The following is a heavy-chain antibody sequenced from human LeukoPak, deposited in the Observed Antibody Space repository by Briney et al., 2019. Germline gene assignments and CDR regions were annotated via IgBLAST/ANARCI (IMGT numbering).Heavy chain of an antibody. J-gene: IGHJ4*01. CDR3: AKAKFYNLATFDY. V-gene: IGHV3-23*01. CDR1: GFTFSSYA. CDR2: IVSSGAGT. D-gene: IGHD5-24*01. Sequence: GGSLGLSCAASGFTFSSYAMSWVRQAPGKGLGWVSMIVSSGAGTSNADSVKGRFTISRDNSKNTLYLQMNSLRAEDTAVYYCAKAKFYNLATFDYWGQEPWSPSPQ.